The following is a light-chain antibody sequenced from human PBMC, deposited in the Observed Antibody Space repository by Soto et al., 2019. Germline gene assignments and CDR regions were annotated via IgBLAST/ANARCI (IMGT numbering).Light chain of an antibody. Sequence: QSVLTQSASVSGSPGQSITISCTGTDSDVGGYNFVSWYQQHPGKAPKLLIFEVSSRPSGVSHRFSGSKSAYTASLTISGLQADDEAVYYCSSFTKISTVIFGGGTKVT. V-gene: IGLV2-14*01. CDR3: SSFTKISTVI. CDR1: DSDVGGYNF. J-gene: IGLJ2*01. CDR2: EVS.